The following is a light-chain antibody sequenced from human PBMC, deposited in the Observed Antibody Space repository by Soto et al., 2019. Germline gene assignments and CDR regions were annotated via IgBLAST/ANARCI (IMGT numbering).Light chain of an antibody. Sequence: GDTVTITCRASQTMLNSLAWYQHKPGKAPKLLIYQTSTLESGVQSRFSGSGSGTEFTLTISSLQPDDSATYYCQQYNSYWTFGQGTKVEIK. V-gene: IGKV1-5*03. CDR1: QTMLNS. CDR3: QQYNSYWT. J-gene: IGKJ1*01. CDR2: QTS.